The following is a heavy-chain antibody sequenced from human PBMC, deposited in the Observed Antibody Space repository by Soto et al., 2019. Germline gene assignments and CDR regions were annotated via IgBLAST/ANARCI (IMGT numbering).Heavy chain of an antibody. CDR2: IYYSGST. CDR1: GGSVSSGSYY. J-gene: IGHJ5*02. CDR3: ARVIRYYYGSGSYPNWFDP. V-gene: IGHV4-61*01. Sequence: SETLSLTCTVSGGSVSSGSYYWSWIRQLPGKGLEWIGYIYYSGSTNYNPSLKSRVTISVDTSKNQFSLKLSSVTAADTAVYYCARVIRYYYGSGSYPNWFDPWGQGTLVTVSS. D-gene: IGHD3-10*01.